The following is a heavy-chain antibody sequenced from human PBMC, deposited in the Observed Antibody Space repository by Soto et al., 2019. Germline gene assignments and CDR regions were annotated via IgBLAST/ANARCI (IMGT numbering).Heavy chain of an antibody. CDR3: ATDRVMVTSPES. CDR2: IWSDGYNT. V-gene: IGHV3-33*01. CDR1: GFTFSTSG. Sequence: HPGGSLRLSCAASGFTFSTSGMHWVRQAPGKGLEWVAVIWSDGYNTYYADSVRGRFTISRDNSKNTLYLQMNSLRAEDTAVYYCATDRVMVTSPESWGQGTLVTVSS. J-gene: IGHJ4*02. D-gene: IGHD3-22*01.